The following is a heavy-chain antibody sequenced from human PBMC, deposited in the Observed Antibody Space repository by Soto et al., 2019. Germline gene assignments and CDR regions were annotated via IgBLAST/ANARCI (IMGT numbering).Heavy chain of an antibody. Sequence: GASVKVSCKASGYTFTSYGISWVRQAPGQGLEWMGWISAYNGNTNYAQKLQGRVTMTTDTSTSTAYMELRSLRSDDTAVYYCARVVYYYDSSGSKNGMDVWGQGTTVTVS. CDR2: ISAYNGNT. D-gene: IGHD3-22*01. J-gene: IGHJ6*02. V-gene: IGHV1-18*01. CDR1: GYTFTSYG. CDR3: ARVVYYYDSSGSKNGMDV.